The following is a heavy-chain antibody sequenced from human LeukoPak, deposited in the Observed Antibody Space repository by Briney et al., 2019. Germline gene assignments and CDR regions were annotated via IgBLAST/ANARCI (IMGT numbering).Heavy chain of an antibody. CDR3: ARVVTQGYFDY. J-gene: IGHJ4*02. CDR2: IYYSGST. D-gene: IGHD4-23*01. Sequence: SETLSLTCTVSGGSISRGDYYWSWIRQPPGKGLEWIGYIYYSGSTYYNPSLKSRVTISVDTSKNQFSPKLSSVTAAHTAVYYCARVVTQGYFDYWRQGTRVTVSS. CDR1: GGSISRGDYY. V-gene: IGHV4-30-4*08.